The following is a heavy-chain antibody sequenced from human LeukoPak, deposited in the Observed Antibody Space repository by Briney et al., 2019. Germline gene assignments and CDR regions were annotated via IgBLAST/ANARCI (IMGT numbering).Heavy chain of an antibody. V-gene: IGHV4-34*01. J-gene: IGHJ4*02. CDR1: GGSFSGYY. Sequence: ASETLSLTCAVYGGSFSGYYWSWIRQPPGKGLEWIGEINHSGSTNYNPSLKSRVTISVDTSKNQFSLKLSSVTAADTAVYYCARGVRYSYGPFDYWGQGTPVTVSS. CDR3: ARGVRYSYGPFDY. CDR2: INHSGST. D-gene: IGHD5-18*01.